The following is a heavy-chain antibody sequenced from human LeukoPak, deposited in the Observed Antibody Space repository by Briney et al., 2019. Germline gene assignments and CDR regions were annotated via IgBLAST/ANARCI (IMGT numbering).Heavy chain of an antibody. J-gene: IGHJ5*02. CDR1: GFTFSSYA. Sequence: GGSLRLSCAASGFTFSSYAMHWVRQAPGKGLEWVAVISYDGSNKYYADSVKGRFTISRDNSKNTLYLQMNSLRAEDTAVYYCARDKYNPQATYYDFWSGYWRDWFDPWGQGTLVTVSS. V-gene: IGHV3-30*04. D-gene: IGHD3-3*01. CDR3: ARDKYNPQATYYDFWSGYWRDWFDP. CDR2: ISYDGSNK.